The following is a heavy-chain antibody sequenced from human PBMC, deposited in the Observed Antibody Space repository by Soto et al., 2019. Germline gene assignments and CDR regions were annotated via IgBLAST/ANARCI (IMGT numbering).Heavy chain of an antibody. V-gene: IGHV4-31*03. Sequence: PSETLSLTCTVSGGSISSGGYYWSWIRQHPGKGLEWIGYIYYSGSTYYNPSLKSRVTISVDTSKNQFSLKLSSVTAADTAVYYCARSLGRFGELLLLDYFDYWGQGTLVTVSS. CDR1: GGSISSGGYY. J-gene: IGHJ4*02. CDR2: IYYSGST. D-gene: IGHD3-10*01. CDR3: ARSLGRFGELLLLDYFDY.